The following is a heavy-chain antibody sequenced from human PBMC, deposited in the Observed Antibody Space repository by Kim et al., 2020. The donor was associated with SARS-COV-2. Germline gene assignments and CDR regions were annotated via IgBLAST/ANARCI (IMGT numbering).Heavy chain of an antibody. CDR3: ARDSRNVGFANTAIKY. Sequence: GGSLRLSCAASGFTFSSYSMNWVRQAPGKGLEWVSSISSSSSYIYYADSVKGRFTISRDNAKNTLYLQMNSLRAEDTAGYYCARDSRNVGFANTAIKYWGQGTLVTVSS. D-gene: IGHD5-18*01. CDR1: GFTFSSYS. CDR2: ISSSSSYI. V-gene: IGHV3-21*01. J-gene: IGHJ4*02.